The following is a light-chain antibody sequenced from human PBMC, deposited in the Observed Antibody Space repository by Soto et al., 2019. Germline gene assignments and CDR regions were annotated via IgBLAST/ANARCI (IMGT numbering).Light chain of an antibody. J-gene: IGKJ4*02. CDR2: DAS. CDR1: QSVSSY. V-gene: IGKV3-11*01. CDR3: QQRSNWPST. Sequence: EIVLTQSPATLSLSPGERAALSCRASQSVSSYLAWYQQKPGQAPRLLIYDASKRATGIPARFSGSGSGTDFTLTISGLEPEDCAVDFCQQRSNWPSTFGGGTKVEI.